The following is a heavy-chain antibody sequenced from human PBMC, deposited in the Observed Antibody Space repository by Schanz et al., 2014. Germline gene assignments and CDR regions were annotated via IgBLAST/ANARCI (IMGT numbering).Heavy chain of an antibody. CDR3: ARDHASAWYTVDY. CDR1: GFTFTTYS. J-gene: IGHJ4*02. CDR2: ISSSSGTI. D-gene: IGHD6-19*01. Sequence: EVQLVESGGGLVQPGGSLRLSCAASGFTFTTYSMNWVRQAPGKGLEWVSYISSSSGTIYYADSMKGRFTISRDNAKNSLYLQINSLRDEDTAVYYCARDHASAWYTVDYWGQGTLVTVSS. V-gene: IGHV3-48*02.